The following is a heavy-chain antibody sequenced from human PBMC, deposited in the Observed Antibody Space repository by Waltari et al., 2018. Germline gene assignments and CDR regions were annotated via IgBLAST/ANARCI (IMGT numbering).Heavy chain of an antibody. J-gene: IGHJ5*02. Sequence: QVQLQESGPRLVKPSETLSLTCVVSGGPISGYYWNWIRQSAGKGLEWIGSIYVTGTTAYNPSLKSRVTVSADTSKNHVSLNMIAVTAADTAMYFCARGGEYFDPWGQGTLVIVSS. D-gene: IGHD3-16*01. CDR2: IYVTGTT. CDR3: ARGGEYFDP. V-gene: IGHV4-4*07. CDR1: GGPISGYY.